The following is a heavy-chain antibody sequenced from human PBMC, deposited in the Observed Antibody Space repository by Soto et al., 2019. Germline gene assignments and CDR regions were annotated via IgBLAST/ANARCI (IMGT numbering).Heavy chain of an antibody. Sequence: GGSLRLSCAASEFTFSDYGMHWVRQAPGKGLEWVAVIWHDGSEKYYADSVKGRFSISRDNSKNTLYLQMSSLSVDDTAVYYCAREGSVAGTSLIDYWGRGALVTVSS. J-gene: IGHJ4*02. CDR1: EFTFSDYG. CDR2: IWHDGSEK. D-gene: IGHD6-19*01. V-gene: IGHV3-33*01. CDR3: AREGSVAGTSLIDY.